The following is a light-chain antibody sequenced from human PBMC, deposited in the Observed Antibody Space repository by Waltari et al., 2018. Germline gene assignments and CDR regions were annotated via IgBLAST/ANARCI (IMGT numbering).Light chain of an antibody. J-gene: IGKJ3*01. CDR3: QQSYSTPLFT. CDR1: QSISNW. Sequence: DIQMTQSPSFVSAFVGDRVTITCRASQSISNWLAWYQQKPGKAPKLLIYGASDLHSGVPSRFSGSGAGTDFTLTISSLQAEDFATYYCQQSYSTPLFTFGPGTKVDIK. CDR2: GAS. V-gene: IGKV1-12*01.